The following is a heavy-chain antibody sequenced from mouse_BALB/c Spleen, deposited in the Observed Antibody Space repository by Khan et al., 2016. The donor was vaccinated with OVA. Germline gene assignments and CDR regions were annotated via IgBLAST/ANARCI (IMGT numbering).Heavy chain of an antibody. CDR1: GYTFINYW. J-gene: IGHJ2*01. V-gene: IGHV1-7*01. CDR3: ARRGLRLDFDY. CDR2: INPSTGYT. D-gene: IGHD1-1*01. Sequence: VQLQQSGAELAKPGASVKMSCKASGYTFINYWILWVKQRPGQGMEWIGYINPSTGYTEYNQNFKDKAKLTADKSSSTAYMQLSSLTSEDSAVYYCARRGLRLDFDYWGQGTTLTVSS.